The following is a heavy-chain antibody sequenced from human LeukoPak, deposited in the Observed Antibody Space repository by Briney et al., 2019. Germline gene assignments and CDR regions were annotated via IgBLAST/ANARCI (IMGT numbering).Heavy chain of an antibody. CDR1: GFTFSSYW. J-gene: IGHJ6*02. V-gene: IGHV3-7*01. D-gene: IGHD2-2*01. CDR3: ARDVNVVVPAAMGPGGMDV. Sequence: GGSLRLSCAVSGFTFSSYWMSWVRQAPGKGLEWVANIKQDGTEIYYVDSVRGRFTISRDNAKNSLYLQMNSLRAEDTAVYYCARDVNVVVPAAMGPGGMDVWGQGTTVTVSS. CDR2: IKQDGTEI.